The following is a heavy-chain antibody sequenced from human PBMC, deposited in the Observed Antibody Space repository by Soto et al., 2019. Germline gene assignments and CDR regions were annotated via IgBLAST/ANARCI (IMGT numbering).Heavy chain of an antibody. V-gene: IGHV1-18*01. CDR2: ISADNGNT. Sequence: QVQLVQSGAEVKKPGASVKVSCKASGYTFTSYGISWVRQAPGQGLEGMGWISADNGNTKYAQKLQGRVTMTTDTTTSTAYMELRSLRSDDTVVYYCASDTAGVSGQREFDPWGQGTLVTVSS. J-gene: IGHJ5*02. D-gene: IGHD2-8*01. CDR1: GYTFTSYG. CDR3: ASDTAGVSGQREFDP.